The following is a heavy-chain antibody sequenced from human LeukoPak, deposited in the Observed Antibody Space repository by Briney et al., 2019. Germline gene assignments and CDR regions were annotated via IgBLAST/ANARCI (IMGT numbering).Heavy chain of an antibody. CDR3: AKEGGLGVVVPAANYYHYGMDV. Sequence: GGSLRLSCAASGFTFSSYSMNWVRQAPGKGLEWVSAISGSGGSTYYADSVKGRFTISRDDSKNTLYLQMNSLRAEDTAVYYCAKEGGLGVVVPAANYYHYGMDVWGQGTTVTVSS. J-gene: IGHJ6*02. CDR1: GFTFSSYS. V-gene: IGHV3-23*01. CDR2: ISGSGGST. D-gene: IGHD2-2*01.